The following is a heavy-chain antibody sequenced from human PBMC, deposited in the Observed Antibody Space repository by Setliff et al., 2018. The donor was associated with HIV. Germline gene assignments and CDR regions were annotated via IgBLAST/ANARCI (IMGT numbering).Heavy chain of an antibody. CDR3: ARRVGVRPLFYYYYMDV. V-gene: IGHV3-11*06. Sequence: GGSLRLSCAASGFTFSDYYMSWLRQAPGKGLEWVSSISSSSSYIYYADSVKGRFTISRDNAKNSLYLQMNSLRAEDTAVYYCARRVGVRPLFYYYYMDVWGKGTTVTVSS. D-gene: IGHD1-26*01. CDR2: ISSSSSYI. CDR1: GFTFSDYY. J-gene: IGHJ6*03.